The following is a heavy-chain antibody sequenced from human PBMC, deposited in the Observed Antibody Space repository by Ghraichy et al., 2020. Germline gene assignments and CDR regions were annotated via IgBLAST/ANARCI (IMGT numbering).Heavy chain of an antibody. CDR1: GFTFSSYS. CDR3: ATPYYNYWSGYLPAGGMDV. D-gene: IGHD3-3*01. V-gene: IGHV3-48*02. CDR2: IAATTGDI. Sequence: GESLNISCAASGFTFSSYSMNWVRQAPGKGLEWVSTIAATTGDIYYADSVKGRVTSSRDSAKNSLYLQLNSLRDEETAVYYCATPYYNYWSGYLPAGGMDVWGQGTTVTVSS. J-gene: IGHJ6*02.